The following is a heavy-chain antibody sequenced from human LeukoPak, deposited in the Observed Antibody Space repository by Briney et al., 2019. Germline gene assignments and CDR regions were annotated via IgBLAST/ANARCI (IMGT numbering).Heavy chain of an antibody. CDR1: GYTFRRYA. D-gene: IGHD3/OR15-3a*01. Sequence: ASVKVSCKASGYTFRRYAINWVRQAPGQGPEWMGWINTDTGNPTYVQGLTGRFVFSLDTSVGTAYLEIRSLKAEDTAIYYCARVDRDWYFDLWGRGTLVTVSS. CDR3: ARVDRDWYFDL. V-gene: IGHV7-4-1*02. J-gene: IGHJ2*01. CDR2: INTDTGNP.